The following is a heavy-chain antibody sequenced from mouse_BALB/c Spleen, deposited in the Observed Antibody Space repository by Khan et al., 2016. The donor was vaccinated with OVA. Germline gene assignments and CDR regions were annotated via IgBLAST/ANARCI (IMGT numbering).Heavy chain of an antibody. V-gene: IGHV1-76*01. CDR1: GYIFTNYW. Sequence: QVQLKESGAELMRPGASVKLSCKTSGYIFTNYWIHWLKQRSGQGLEWIARIYPGTDSTYYNEKFKDKATLTADKSSSTTYMQLSSLKSEDSAVYFCAGSGDYDEVWFAYWGQGTLVTVSA. D-gene: IGHD2-4*01. J-gene: IGHJ3*01. CDR3: AGSGDYDEVWFAY. CDR2: IYPGTDST.